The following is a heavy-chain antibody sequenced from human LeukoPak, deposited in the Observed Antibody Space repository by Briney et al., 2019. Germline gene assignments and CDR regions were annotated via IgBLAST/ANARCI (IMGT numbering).Heavy chain of an antibody. Sequence: SETLSLTFSVYAGSLRGFSCGSVPPTTRKRPWWVGEINHSGSTNYNPSLKSRVTISVDTSKNQFSLKLSSVTAADTAVYYCARAPWSEYQLLTRNWFDPWGQGTLVTVSS. V-gene: IGHV4-34*01. D-gene: IGHD2-2*01. CDR2: INHSGST. J-gene: IGHJ5*02. CDR3: ARAPWSEYQLLTRNWFDP. CDR1: AGSLRGFS.